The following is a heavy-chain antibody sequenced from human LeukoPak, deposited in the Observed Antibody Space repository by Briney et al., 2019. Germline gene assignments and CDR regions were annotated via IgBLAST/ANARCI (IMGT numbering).Heavy chain of an antibody. J-gene: IGHJ4*02. CDR3: AREAINWNYRDY. CDR1: GGSISSGDHY. D-gene: IGHD3-3*01. CDR2: IYYSGFT. Sequence: PSETLSLTCTVSGGSISSGDHYWSWIRQPPGKGLEWIWYIYYSGFTYYNPSLKSRITISVDTSKSQFSLKLSSVTAADTAVYYCAREAINWNYRDYWGQGTLVTVSS. V-gene: IGHV4-30-4*08.